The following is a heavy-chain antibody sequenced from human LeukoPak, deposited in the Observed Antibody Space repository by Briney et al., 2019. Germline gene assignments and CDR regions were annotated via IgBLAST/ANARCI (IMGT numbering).Heavy chain of an antibody. D-gene: IGHD3-3*01. CDR2: VNSDGSST. Sequence: GGSLRLSCAASGFTFSTYWMHWVRQAPGKGLVWVSRVNSDGSSTSYADSVKGRFTISRDNAKNTLYLQMNSLRAEDTAVYYCARLGDFWSGPRTSGKYYYYYGMDVWGQGTTVTVSS. CDR3: ARLGDFWSGPRTSGKYYYYYGMDV. CDR1: GFTFSTYW. J-gene: IGHJ6*02. V-gene: IGHV3-74*01.